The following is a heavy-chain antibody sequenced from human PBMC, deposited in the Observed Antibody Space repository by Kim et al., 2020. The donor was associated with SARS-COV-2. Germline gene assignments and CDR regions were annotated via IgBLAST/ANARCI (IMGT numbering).Heavy chain of an antibody. J-gene: IGHJ4*02. CDR3: ARGGLLWFGESFDY. Sequence: SETLSLTCTVSGGSISSYYWSWIRQPPGKGLEWIGYIYYSGSTNYNPSLKSRVTISVDTSKNQFSLKLSSVTAADTAVYYCARGGLLWFGESFDYWGQGTLVTVSS. CDR1: GGSISSYY. D-gene: IGHD3-10*01. CDR2: IYYSGST. V-gene: IGHV4-59*01.